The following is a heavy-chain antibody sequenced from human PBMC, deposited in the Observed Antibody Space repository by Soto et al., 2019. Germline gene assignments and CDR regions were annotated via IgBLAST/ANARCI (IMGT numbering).Heavy chain of an antibody. CDR3: ARDFAVRQPPTWFDP. CDR2: IYSGGST. V-gene: IGHV3-53*01. D-gene: IGHD1-1*01. CDR1: GVTISSND. Sequence: WGSLILSWAASGVTISSNDMSWIRQAPGKGLEWVSVIYSGGSTYYADSVKDRFTVSRDNSKNTLFLQMDNLRVEDTAVYYCARDFAVRQPPTWFDPWGQGTLVTVSS. J-gene: IGHJ5*02.